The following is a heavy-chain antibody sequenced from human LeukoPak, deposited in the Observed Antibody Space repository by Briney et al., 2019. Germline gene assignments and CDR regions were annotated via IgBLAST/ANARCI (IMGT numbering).Heavy chain of an antibody. Sequence: PGGSLRLSCAAFGFTFTNFAMHWVRQAPGKGLEWVTVISDDGNNKYFADSVKGRFTISRDNSKNTLYLQMNSLRAEDTAVYYCAKGGPHYGSGSYYAFDYWGQGTLVTVSS. CDR3: AKGGPHYGSGSYYAFDY. J-gene: IGHJ4*02. CDR2: ISDDGNNK. D-gene: IGHD3-10*01. V-gene: IGHV3-30*18. CDR1: GFTFTNFA.